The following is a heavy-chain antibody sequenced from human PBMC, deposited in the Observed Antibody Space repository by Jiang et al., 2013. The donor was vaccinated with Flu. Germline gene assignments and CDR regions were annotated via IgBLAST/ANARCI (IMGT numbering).Heavy chain of an antibody. V-gene: IGHV1-69*01. CDR3: ARVRAEEYTDDCSSTSCTIYYMDV. CDR1: GGTFSSYA. D-gene: IGHD2-2*01. Sequence: SGAEVKKPGSSVKVSCKASGGTFSSYAISWVRQAPGQGLEWMGGIIPIFGTANYAQKFQGRVTITADESTSTAYMELSSLRSEDTAVYYCARVRAEEYTDDCSSTSCTIYYMDVWGKGTTVTVS. CDR2: IIPIFGTA. J-gene: IGHJ6*03.